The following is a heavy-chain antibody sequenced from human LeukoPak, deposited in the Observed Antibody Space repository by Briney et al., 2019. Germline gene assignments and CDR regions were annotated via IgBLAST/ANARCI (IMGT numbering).Heavy chain of an antibody. V-gene: IGHV4-39*07. CDR2: IYYSGST. D-gene: IGHD6-13*01. CDR1: GGSISSSSYY. J-gene: IGHJ5*02. CDR3: TRSYGYSSSWYGSDWFDP. Sequence: PSETLSLTCTVSGGSISSSSYYWGWIRQPPGKGLEWIESIYYSGSTYYNPSLKSRVTISVDTSKNQFSLKLSSVTAADTTVYYCTRSYGYSSSWYGSDWFDPWGQGTLVTVSS.